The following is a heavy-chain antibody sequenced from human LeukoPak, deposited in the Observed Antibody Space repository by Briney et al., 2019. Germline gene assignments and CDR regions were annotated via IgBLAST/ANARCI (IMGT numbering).Heavy chain of an antibody. D-gene: IGHD5-12*01. V-gene: IGHV1-2*02. CDR1: GFTFTAYY. J-gene: IGHJ4*02. Sequence: ASVRVSCKASGFTFTAYYIHWVRPPPWQGPECLGWINPNSGGTNLAQKFRGRVTMTRDTAITTAYMELSGLRSDDTAVYYCAREGEGGYDFDYWGQGTLVTVSS. CDR3: AREGEGGYDFDY. CDR2: INPNSGGT.